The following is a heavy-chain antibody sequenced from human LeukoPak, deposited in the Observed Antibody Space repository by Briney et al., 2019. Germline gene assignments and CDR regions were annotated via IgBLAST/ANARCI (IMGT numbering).Heavy chain of an antibody. Sequence: SETLSLTCTVSGGSITDDYWSWIRQPPGKGLEWIGYVYYSGSTNYNPSLKSRVTISIDTSKNQFSLKLSSVTAADTAVYYCARAYYDYVWGIPHAFDIWGQGTMVTVSS. CDR1: GGSITDDY. J-gene: IGHJ3*02. D-gene: IGHD3-16*01. CDR2: VYYSGST. V-gene: IGHV4-59*01. CDR3: ARAYYDYVWGIPHAFDI.